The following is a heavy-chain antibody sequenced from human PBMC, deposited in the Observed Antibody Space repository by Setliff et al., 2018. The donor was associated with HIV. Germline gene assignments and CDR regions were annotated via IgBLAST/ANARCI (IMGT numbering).Heavy chain of an antibody. V-gene: IGHV5-51*01. J-gene: IGHJ6*03. CDR3: VRLFKGGRHYYDSSGYLSCMDV. Sequence: GESLKISCKGSGYSFSNYYIGWVRQMPGKGLECMGVIYPGDFDTRYSPSFQGQVTISADKSISTAYLQWSSLKASDTAIYYRVRLFKGGRHYYDSSGYLSCMDVWGKGTTVTVSS. D-gene: IGHD3-22*01. CDR1: GYSFSNYY. CDR2: IYPGDFDT.